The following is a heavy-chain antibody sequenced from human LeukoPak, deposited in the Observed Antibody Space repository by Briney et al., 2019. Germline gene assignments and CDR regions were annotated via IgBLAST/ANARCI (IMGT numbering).Heavy chain of an antibody. D-gene: IGHD6-19*01. Sequence: GESLKISCKGSGYSFTSYWIGWVRQMPGKGLEWMGIIYPGDSDTKYSPSFQGQVTISAVKSISTAYLQWSSLNASDTAMYYCARSRHGIASSLFDYWGQGTLVTVSS. CDR1: GYSFTSYW. V-gene: IGHV5-51*01. J-gene: IGHJ4*02. CDR2: IYPGDSDT. CDR3: ARSRHGIASSLFDY.